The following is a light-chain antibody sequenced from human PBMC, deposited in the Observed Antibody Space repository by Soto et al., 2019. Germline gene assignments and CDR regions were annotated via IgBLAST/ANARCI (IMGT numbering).Light chain of an antibody. V-gene: IGKV4-1*01. CDR2: WAS. CDR1: QSVLYSSNNKNY. CDR3: QQYYSTIWT. Sequence: DIVMTQSPDSLAVSLGERATINCKSSQSVLYSSNNKNYLAWYQQKPGQPPKLLIYWASTRASGVPDRFSGSGSGKDFTLTISSLQAEDVAVYYCQQYYSTIWTLGKGNKVEIK. J-gene: IGKJ1*01.